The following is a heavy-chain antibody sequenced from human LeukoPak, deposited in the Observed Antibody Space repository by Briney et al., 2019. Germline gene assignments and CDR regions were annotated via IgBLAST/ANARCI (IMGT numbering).Heavy chain of an antibody. J-gene: IGHJ4*02. Sequence: SETLSLTCTVSGDSISSNSYYWGWIRQPPGKGLEWIGSTHYSGNTYYNPSLKSRVTISVDTSKNQFSLKLSSVTATDTAVYYCARPPRCSSRGCSKRFDYWGQGTLVTVSS. D-gene: IGHD2-15*01. CDR1: GDSISSNSYY. CDR2: THYSGNT. CDR3: ARPPRCSSRGCSKRFDY. V-gene: IGHV4-39*01.